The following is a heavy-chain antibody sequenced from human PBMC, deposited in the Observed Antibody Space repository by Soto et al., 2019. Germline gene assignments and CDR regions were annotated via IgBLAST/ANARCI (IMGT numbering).Heavy chain of an antibody. V-gene: IGHV1-46*03. D-gene: IGHD4-17*01. CDR2: INPSVGTI. CDR3: ARDGPTRLTTVTLDP. CDR1: GYTFTNYH. Sequence: ASVKLSCKASGYTFTNYHMHWVRQAPGQGLEWMGIINPSVGTINYAQKFQGRVTMTRDTSTSTVHMELSSLSSEDTAVYYCARDGPTRLTTVTLDPWGQGTLVTVSS. J-gene: IGHJ5*02.